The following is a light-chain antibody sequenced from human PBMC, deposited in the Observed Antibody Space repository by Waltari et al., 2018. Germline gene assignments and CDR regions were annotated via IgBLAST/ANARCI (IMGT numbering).Light chain of an antibody. CDR1: QGISNS. J-gene: IGKJ3*01. V-gene: IGKV1-NL1*01. CDR2: AAS. CDR3: QQYYHTRQIT. Sequence: DIQMTQSPSSLSASAGDRVTITCRASQGISNSLAWYQQKPGKAPKLLLSAASTLETGVPARFRGSGSGTDYTLTISSLQPEDFATYYCQQYYHTRQITFGPGTKVDFK.